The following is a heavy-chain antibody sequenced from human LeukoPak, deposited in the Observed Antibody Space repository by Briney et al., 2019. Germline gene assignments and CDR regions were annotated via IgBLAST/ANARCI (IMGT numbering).Heavy chain of an antibody. CDR3: ARAGSWHNANFDY. CDR1: GVSISGYF. J-gene: IGHJ4*02. V-gene: IGHV4-59*01. CDR2: VYYTGNT. Sequence: SETLSLTCTVSGVSISGYFWNWLRQAPGKGLEWIGFVYYTGNTNNNPSLKSRVTMSVDTSKNHFSLKLSSVTAADTAVYFCARAGSWHNANFDYWGQGILVTVSS. D-gene: IGHD6-13*01.